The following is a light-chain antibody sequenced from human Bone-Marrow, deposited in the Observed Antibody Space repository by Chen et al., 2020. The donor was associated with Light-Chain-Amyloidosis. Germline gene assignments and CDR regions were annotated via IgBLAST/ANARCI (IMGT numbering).Light chain of an antibody. J-gene: IGLJ1*01. CDR3: SSYTITNTLV. V-gene: IGLV2-14*01. CDR1: RRDVGCDNH. CDR2: EVT. Sequence: QSALTQPASVSGSPGQSITISCTGTRRDVGCDNHVSWYQQHPDKAPKLMIYEVTNRPSWVPDRFSGSKSDNTASLTISGLQTEDEADYFCSSYTITNTLVFGSGTRVTVL.